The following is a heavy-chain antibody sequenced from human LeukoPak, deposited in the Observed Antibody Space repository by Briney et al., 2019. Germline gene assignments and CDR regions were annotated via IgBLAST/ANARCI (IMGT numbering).Heavy chain of an antibody. D-gene: IGHD6-6*01. CDR2: IWYDGSNK. CDR1: GFTFSSYG. Sequence: GGSLRLSRAASGFTFSSYGMHWVRQAPGKGLEWVAVIWYDGSNKYYADSVKGRFTISRDNSKNTLYLQMNSLRAEDTAVYYCARTQPSIAARHSYYYYGMDVWGQGTTVTVSS. CDR3: ARTQPSIAARHSYYYYGMDV. J-gene: IGHJ6*02. V-gene: IGHV3-33*01.